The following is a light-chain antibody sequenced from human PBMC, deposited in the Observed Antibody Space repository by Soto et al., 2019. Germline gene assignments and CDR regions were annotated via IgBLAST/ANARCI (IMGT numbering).Light chain of an antibody. CDR3: QQYNNWPRVT. Sequence: EIVMTQSPATLSVSRGERVTLSCRASQCISSKLSWYQHKPGQAPRLLIHGASTRANGIPDRFSGSGSGTEFTLTISSLQSEDFALYYCQQYNNWPRVTFGQGTRLEI. CDR2: GAS. V-gene: IGKV3-15*01. J-gene: IGKJ5*01. CDR1: QCISSK.